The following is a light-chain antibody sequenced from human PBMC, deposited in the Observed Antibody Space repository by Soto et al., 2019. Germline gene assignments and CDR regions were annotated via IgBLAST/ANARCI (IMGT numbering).Light chain of an antibody. V-gene: IGKV1-9*01. J-gene: IGKJ4*01. CDR2: AAS. Sequence: DIQLTQSPSFLSASVGDRVTITCRASEAISTYLAWYQQKPGEAPNLLIYAASALQGGVPSRFSGSGSGAEFTLTISSLQPDDSATYFCQQLNRFPLTFGGGTKVDIK. CDR3: QQLNRFPLT. CDR1: EAISTY.